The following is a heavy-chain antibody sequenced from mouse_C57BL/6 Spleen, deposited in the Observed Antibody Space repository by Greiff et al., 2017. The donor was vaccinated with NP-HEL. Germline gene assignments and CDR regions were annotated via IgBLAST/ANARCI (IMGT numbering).Heavy chain of an antibody. V-gene: IGHV1-15*01. Sequence: QVQLKESGAELVRPGASVTLSCKASGYTFTDYEMHWVKQTPVHGLEWIGAIDPETGGTAYNQKFKGKAILTADKSSSTAYMELRSLTSEDSAVYYCTSPIYYGNPWFAYWGQGTLVTVSA. CDR2: IDPETGGT. CDR1: GYTFTDYE. D-gene: IGHD2-1*01. J-gene: IGHJ3*01. CDR3: TSPIYYGNPWFAY.